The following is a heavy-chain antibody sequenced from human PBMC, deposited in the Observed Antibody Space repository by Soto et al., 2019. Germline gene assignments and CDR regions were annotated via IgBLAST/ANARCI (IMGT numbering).Heavy chain of an antibody. CDR1: GFTFDDYA. V-gene: IGHV3-9*01. CDR3: AKGSRSWEDFDY. CDR2: ISWNSGSI. J-gene: IGHJ4*02. D-gene: IGHD6-13*01. Sequence: GGSLRLSCAASGFTFDDYAMHWVRQAPGKGLEWVSGISWNSGSIGYADSVKGRFTISRDNAKNSLYLQMNSLRAEDTALYYCAKGSRSWEDFDYWGQGTLVTVSS.